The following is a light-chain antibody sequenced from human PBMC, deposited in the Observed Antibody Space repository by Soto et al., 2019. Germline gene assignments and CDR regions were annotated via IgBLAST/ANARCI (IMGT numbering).Light chain of an antibody. V-gene: IGKV1-9*01. CDR3: QQFNNYPIT. Sequence: IQLTQSPSSLSASVGERVTFTCRASEDISSYLVWYQQKPGAAPTLLIYAAASLHSGVPSRFIGSGSGTDVTLTISSLHAEDFAVVYCQQFNNYPITFGQGTRLQIK. CDR1: EDISSY. CDR2: AAA. J-gene: IGKJ5*01.